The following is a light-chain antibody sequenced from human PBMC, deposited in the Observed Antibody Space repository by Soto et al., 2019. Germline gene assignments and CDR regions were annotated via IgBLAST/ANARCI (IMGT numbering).Light chain of an antibody. CDR1: SSDIGTYDY. V-gene: IGLV2-8*01. CDR2: EVS. CDR3: CSYGGGNNFYV. Sequence: QSALTQPPSASGSPGQSVTISCTGTSSDIGTYDYVSWYQHLPDKAPKLIIYEVSKRPSGVPDRFSGSNSGNTASLTVSGLQAEDEGDYYCCSYGGGNNFYVVGTGTKLTVL. J-gene: IGLJ1*01.